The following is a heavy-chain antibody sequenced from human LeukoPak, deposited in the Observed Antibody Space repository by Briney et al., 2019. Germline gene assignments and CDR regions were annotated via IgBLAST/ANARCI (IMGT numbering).Heavy chain of an antibody. CDR1: GFTFSSYA. V-gene: IGHV3-30*03. CDR2: ISFDGNTK. CDR3: ARDERVLLLWFGEPLDY. D-gene: IGHD3-10*01. Sequence: GGSLRLSCAASGFTFSSYAMSWVRQAPGKGLEWVAVISFDGNTKYYADSVKGRFTISRDNFKNTVFLQMNSLRGEDTAVYYCARDERVLLLWFGEPLDYWGQGTLVTVSS. J-gene: IGHJ4*02.